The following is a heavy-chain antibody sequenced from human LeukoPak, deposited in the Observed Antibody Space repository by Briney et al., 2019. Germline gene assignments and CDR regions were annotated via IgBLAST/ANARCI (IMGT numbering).Heavy chain of an antibody. D-gene: IGHD1-26*01. CDR3: ARWVSGSFAEYGMDV. CDR2: MNPNSGNT. J-gene: IGHJ6*02. V-gene: IGHV1-8*02. Sequence: ASVKVSCKASGYTFTGYYMHWVRQAPGQGLEWMGWMNPNSGNTGYAQKFQGRVTMTRNTSISTAYMELSSLRSEDTAVYYCARWVSGSFAEYGMDVWGQGTTVTVSS. CDR1: GYTFTGYY.